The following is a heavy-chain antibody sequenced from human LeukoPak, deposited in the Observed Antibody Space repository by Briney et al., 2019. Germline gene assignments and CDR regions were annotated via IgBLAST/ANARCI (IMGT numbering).Heavy chain of an antibody. V-gene: IGHV4-59*01. CDR1: GGSISSYY. CDR2: ITYGSST. CDR3: ARALAPYGDYAFDY. J-gene: IGHJ4*02. Sequence: SETLSLTCTVSGGSISSYYWTWIRQPPGKGLEWSGHITYGSSTNYNPSLKSQVTISVDTSKSHFSLQLSSVTAADTAVYYCARALAPYGDYAFDYWGQGTLVTVSS. D-gene: IGHD4-17*01.